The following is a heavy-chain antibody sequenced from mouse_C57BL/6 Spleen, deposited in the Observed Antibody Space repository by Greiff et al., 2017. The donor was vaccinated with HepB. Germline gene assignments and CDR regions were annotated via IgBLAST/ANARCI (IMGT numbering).Heavy chain of an antibody. D-gene: IGHD2-3*01. Sequence: VQLQQPGAELVKPGASVKLSCKASGYTFTSYWMQWVKQRPGQGLEWIGEIDPSDSYTNYNQKFKGKATMTVDPSSRTAYMQLSSLTSEDSAVYYGARMRDGYYGGQGTALTVCS. V-gene: IGHV1-50*01. J-gene: IGHJ2*01. CDR2: IDPSDSYT. CDR3: ARMRDGYY. CDR1: GYTFTSYW.